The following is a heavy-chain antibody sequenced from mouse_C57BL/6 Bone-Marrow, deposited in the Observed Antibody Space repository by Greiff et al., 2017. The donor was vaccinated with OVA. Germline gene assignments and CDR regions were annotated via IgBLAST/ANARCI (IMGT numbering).Heavy chain of an antibody. Sequence: QVQLQQSGAELVKPGASVKMSCKASGYTFTTYPIEWMKQNHGKSLEWIGNFHPYNDDTKYNEKFKGKATLTVEKSSSTVYLELSRLTSDDSAVYYPARGGYCYDSSNRDLDVWGTGTTVTVTT. CDR2: FHPYNDDT. D-gene: IGHD1-1*01. CDR1: GYTFTTYP. V-gene: IGHV1-47*01. CDR3: ARGGYCYDSSNRDLDV. J-gene: IGHJ1*03.